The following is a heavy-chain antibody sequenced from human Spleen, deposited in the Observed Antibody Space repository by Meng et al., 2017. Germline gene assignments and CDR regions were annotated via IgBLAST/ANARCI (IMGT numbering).Heavy chain of an antibody. CDR2: TSFDGSKK. CDR1: AFTFSSYV. V-gene: IGHV3-30*04. CDR3: LIDHDSSIFSFEM. Sequence: GESLKISCSASAFTFSSYVMHWVRQAPGKGLEWVALTSFDGSKKYYADSVRGRFTISRDNSKSTLFLQMNNLRDEDTAVYHCLIDHDSSIFSFEMWGQGTPVTVSS. J-gene: IGHJ4*02. D-gene: IGHD3-22*01.